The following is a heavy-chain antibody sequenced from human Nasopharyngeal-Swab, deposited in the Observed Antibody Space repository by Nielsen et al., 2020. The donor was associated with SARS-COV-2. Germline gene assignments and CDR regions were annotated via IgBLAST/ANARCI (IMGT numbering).Heavy chain of an antibody. V-gene: IGHV3-11*06. Sequence: GGSLRLSCAASGFTFSDYYMSWIRQAPGKGLEWVSYISSSSSYTNYADSVKGRFTISRDNAKNSLYLQMNSLRAEDTAVYYCAGSPKTSVYWFDPWGQGTLVTVSS. CDR1: GFTFSDYY. J-gene: IGHJ5*02. CDR3: AGSPKTSVYWFDP. D-gene: IGHD3-10*01. CDR2: ISSSSSYT.